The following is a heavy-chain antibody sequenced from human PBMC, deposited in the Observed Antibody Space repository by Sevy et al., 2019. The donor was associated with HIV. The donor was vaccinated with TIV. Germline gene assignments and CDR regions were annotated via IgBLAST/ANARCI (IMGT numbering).Heavy chain of an antibody. Sequence: GGSLRLSCGASGFIFNSYWMTWVRQAPGKGLEWVATIKQDGSEKYYVASVKGRFTISRDNVKNSVHLHMSSLRVEDTAMYYCARDYSWGQGTQVTVSS. CDR3: ARDYS. CDR2: IKQDGSEK. CDR1: GFIFNSYW. J-gene: IGHJ4*02. V-gene: IGHV3-7*03.